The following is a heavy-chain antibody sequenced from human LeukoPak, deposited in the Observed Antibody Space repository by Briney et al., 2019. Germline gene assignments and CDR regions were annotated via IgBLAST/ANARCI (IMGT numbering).Heavy chain of an antibody. V-gene: IGHV1-2*02. CDR3: ARAPPYCSGGRCYPDF. CDR1: GDTFTGYY. D-gene: IGHD2-15*01. J-gene: IGHJ4*02. CDR2: IDPNGGDT. Sequence: ASVKASCKASGDTFTGYYVHWVRQAPGQGLEWMGWIDPNGGDTNFAQKFQDRVTMIGDTSISTTYMELSRLRSDDTAVYYCARAPPYCSGGRCYPDFWGQGTLVTVSS.